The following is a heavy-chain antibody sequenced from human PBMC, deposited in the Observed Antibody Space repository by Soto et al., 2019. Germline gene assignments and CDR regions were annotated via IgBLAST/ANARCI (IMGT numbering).Heavy chain of an antibody. D-gene: IGHD6-19*01. CDR2: IKSRSDGGTA. CDR1: GFTYNNAW. CDR3: TTHSLRYSSGCP. V-gene: IGHV3-15*07. J-gene: IGHJ5*02. Sequence: EVQLVESGGGLVKPGGSLRLSCAASGFTYNNAWMNWVRQAPGKGLEWVGRIKSRSDGGTADYAAPVKGRFTISRDDSKNTLYLQMNSLNTEDTAVYYCTTHSLRYSSGCPWGQGTLVTVSS.